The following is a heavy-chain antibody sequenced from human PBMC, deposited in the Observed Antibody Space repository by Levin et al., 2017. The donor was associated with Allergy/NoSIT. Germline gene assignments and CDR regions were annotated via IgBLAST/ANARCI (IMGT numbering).Heavy chain of an antibody. CDR3: ARGPEYCSSTSCPPLNWFDP. Sequence: ASVKVSCKASGYTFTSYDINWVRQATGQGLEWMGWMNPNSGNTGYAQKFQGRVTMTRNTSISTAYMELSSLRSEDTAVYYCARGPEYCSSTSCPPLNWFDPWGQGTLVTVSS. CDR2: MNPNSGNT. J-gene: IGHJ5*02. CDR1: GYTFTSYD. D-gene: IGHD2-2*01. V-gene: IGHV1-8*01.